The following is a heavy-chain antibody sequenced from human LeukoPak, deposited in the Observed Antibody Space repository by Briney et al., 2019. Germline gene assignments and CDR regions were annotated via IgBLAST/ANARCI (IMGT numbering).Heavy chain of an antibody. V-gene: IGHV1-46*01. Sequence: ASVRVSCKASGYTFTSYYMHWVRQAPGQGLEWMGIINPSGGSTSYAQKFQGRVTMTRDTSTSTAYMELSSLRSEDTAVYYCARAQGGFGELSYYFDYWGQGTLVTVSS. J-gene: IGHJ4*02. CDR3: ARAQGGFGELSYYFDY. D-gene: IGHD3-10*01. CDR2: INPSGGST. CDR1: GYTFTSYY.